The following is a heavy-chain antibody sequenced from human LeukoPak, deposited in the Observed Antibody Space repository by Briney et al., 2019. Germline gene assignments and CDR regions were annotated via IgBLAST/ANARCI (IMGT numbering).Heavy chain of an antibody. CDR2: IYPGDSDT. J-gene: IGHJ6*03. V-gene: IGHV5-51*01. CDR3: ARHTYDFWRGYYYYYMDV. D-gene: IGHD3-3*01. Sequence: GESLKISCKGSGYSFTSYWIGWVRQMPGKGLEWMGIIYPGDSDTRYSPSFQGQVTISADKSISTAYLQWSSLKASDTAMYYCARHTYDFWRGYYYYYMDVWGKGTTVTVSS. CDR1: GYSFTSYW.